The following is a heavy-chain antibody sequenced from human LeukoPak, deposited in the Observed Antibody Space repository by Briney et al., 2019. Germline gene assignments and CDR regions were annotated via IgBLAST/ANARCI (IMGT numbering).Heavy chain of an antibody. Sequence: PGRSLRLSCAASGFTFSSYGMHWVRQAPGKGLEWVAVISYDGSNKYYADSVKGRFTISRDNSKNTLYLQMNSLRAEDTAVYYCAKDHDDSSGPGDYWGQGTLVTVSS. V-gene: IGHV3-30*18. CDR3: AKDHDDSSGPGDY. J-gene: IGHJ4*02. D-gene: IGHD3-22*01. CDR1: GFTFSSYG. CDR2: ISYDGSNK.